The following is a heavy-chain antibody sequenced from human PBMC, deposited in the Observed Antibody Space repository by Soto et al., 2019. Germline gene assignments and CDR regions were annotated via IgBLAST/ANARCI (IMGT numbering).Heavy chain of an antibody. CDR2: INPNSGGT. Sequence: ASVKVSCKASGYTFTGYYMHWVRQAPGQGLEWMGWINPNSGGTNYAQKFQGWVTMTRDTSISTAYMELSSLRSEDTAVYYCAREDCSSTSCYFDYWGQGTLVTVSS. CDR3: AREDCSSTSCYFDY. J-gene: IGHJ4*02. D-gene: IGHD2-2*01. V-gene: IGHV1-2*04. CDR1: GYTFTGYY.